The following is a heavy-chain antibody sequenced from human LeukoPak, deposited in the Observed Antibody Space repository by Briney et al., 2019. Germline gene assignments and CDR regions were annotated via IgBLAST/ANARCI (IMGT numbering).Heavy chain of an antibody. CDR3: ARGGRGSGWSSSFDY. CDR2: INHSGST. J-gene: IGHJ4*02. Sequence: PSETLSLTCAVYGGSFSGYYWSWIRQPPGKGLEWIGEINHSGSTNYNPSLKSRVTISVDTSKNQFSLKPSSVTAADTAVYYCARGGRGSGWSSSFDYWGQGTLVTVSS. CDR1: GGSFSGYY. D-gene: IGHD6-19*01. V-gene: IGHV4-34*01.